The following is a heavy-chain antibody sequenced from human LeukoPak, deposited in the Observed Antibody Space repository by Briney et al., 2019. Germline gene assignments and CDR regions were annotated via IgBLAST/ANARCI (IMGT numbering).Heavy chain of an antibody. D-gene: IGHD1-26*01. CDR3: SRESGAFCPFGY. CDR1: GGSIRSTNW. V-gene: IGHV4/OR15-8*02. J-gene: IGHJ4*02. Sequence: PSETLSLTCGVSGGSIRSTNWWSWVRQPPGQGLEWIGEISLSGQTNFTPSLNGRVTMSLDESRNQLSLKLTSVTAAATAIYYCSRESGAFCPFGYWGQGTLVIVPP. CDR2: ISLSGQT.